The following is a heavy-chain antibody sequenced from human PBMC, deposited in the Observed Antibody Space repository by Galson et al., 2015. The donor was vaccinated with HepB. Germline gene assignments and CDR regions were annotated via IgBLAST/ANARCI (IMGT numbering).Heavy chain of an antibody. J-gene: IGHJ6*02. Sequence: QSGAEVKKPGGSLRISCKGSGYSFTSYWISWVRQMPGKGLEWMGRIDPSDSNTNYNPSFQGHVTISADKSISTAYLRWSSLKASDTAMYYCARSRPVSPGRNFFYGMDVWGQGTTVTVSS. CDR1: GYSFTSYW. CDR2: IDPSDSNT. V-gene: IGHV5-10-1*01. D-gene: IGHD3-10*01. CDR3: ARSRPVSPGRNFFYGMDV.